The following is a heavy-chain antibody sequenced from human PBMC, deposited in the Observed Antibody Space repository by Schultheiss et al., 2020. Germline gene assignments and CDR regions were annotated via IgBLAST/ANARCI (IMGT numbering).Heavy chain of an antibody. CDR2: ISWNSGSI. CDR3: AKATTYYYDSSGEDY. V-gene: IGHV3-9*01. CDR1: GFTFDDYA. Sequence: GGSLRLSCAASGFTFDDYAMHWVRQAPGKGLEWVSGISWNSGSIGYADSVKGRFTISRDNAKNSLYLQMNSLRAEDTALYYCAKATTYYYDSSGEDYWGQGTLVTVYS. J-gene: IGHJ4*02. D-gene: IGHD3-22*01.